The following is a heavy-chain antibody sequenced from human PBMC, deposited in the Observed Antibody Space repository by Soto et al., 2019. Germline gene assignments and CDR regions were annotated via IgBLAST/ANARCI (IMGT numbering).Heavy chain of an antibody. J-gene: IGHJ3*02. CDR1: GFTFSSYS. Sequence: ESGGGLVKPGGSLRLSCAASGFTFSSYSMNWVRQAPGKGLEWVSSISSSSSYIYYAESVKGRFTISRDNAKNSLYLQMNSLRDEDTAVYYCARVLDIVVVPAANYAFDIWGQGTMVTVSS. D-gene: IGHD2-2*03. CDR3: ARVLDIVVVPAANYAFDI. V-gene: IGHV3-21*01. CDR2: ISSSSSYI.